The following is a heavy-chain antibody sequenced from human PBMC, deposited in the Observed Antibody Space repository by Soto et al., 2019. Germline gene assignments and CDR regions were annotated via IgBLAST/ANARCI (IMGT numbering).Heavy chain of an antibody. J-gene: IGHJ3*02. CDR3: AIVGTLDAFDI. CDR2: IWYDGSNK. D-gene: IGHD1-1*01. Sequence: QVQLVESGGGVVQPGRSLRLSCAASGFTFSSYGMHWVRQAPGKGLEWVTVIWYDGSNKYYADSVKGRFTISRDNSKNTLYLQMNSLRVEDTAVYYCAIVGTLDAFDIWGQGTMVTVSS. CDR1: GFTFSSYG. V-gene: IGHV3-33*01.